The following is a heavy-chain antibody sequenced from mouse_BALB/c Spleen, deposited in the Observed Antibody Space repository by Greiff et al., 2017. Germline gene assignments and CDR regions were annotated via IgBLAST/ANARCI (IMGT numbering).Heavy chain of an antibody. J-gene: IGHJ2*01. CDR3: ASLVWYPYYFDY. D-gene: IGHD2-10*02. Sequence: QVQLQQSGPELVKPGASVKISCKASGYSFTSYYIHWVKQRPGQGLEWIGWIFPGSGNTKYNEKFKGKATLTADTSSSTAYMQLSSLTSEDSAVYFCASLVWYPYYFDYWGQGTTLTVSS. V-gene: IGHV1-66*01. CDR1: GYSFTSYY. CDR2: IFPGSGNT.